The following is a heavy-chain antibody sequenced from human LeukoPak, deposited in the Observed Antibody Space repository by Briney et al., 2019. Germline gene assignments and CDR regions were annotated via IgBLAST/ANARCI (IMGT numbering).Heavy chain of an antibody. CDR1: GFTFSSFW. J-gene: IGHJ4*02. V-gene: IGHV3-9*01. CDR3: AKVPGLSSGWYNTYYFDY. Sequence: GGSLRLSCAASGFTFSSFWMNWVRQAPGKGLEWVSGISWNSGSIVYADSVKGRFTISRDNAKNSLYLQMNSLRAEDTALYYCAKVPGLSSGWYNTYYFDYWGQGTLVTVSS. D-gene: IGHD6-19*01. CDR2: ISWNSGSI.